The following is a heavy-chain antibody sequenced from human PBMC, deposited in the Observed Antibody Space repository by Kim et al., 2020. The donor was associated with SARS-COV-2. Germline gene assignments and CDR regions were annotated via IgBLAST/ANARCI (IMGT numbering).Heavy chain of an antibody. J-gene: IGHJ4*02. Sequence: ASVKVSCKASGYTFTSYDINWVRQATGQGLEWMGWMNPNSGNTGYAQKFQGRVTMTRNTSISTAYMELSSLRSEDTAVYYCARVTMVYYYDSSGRISVVFDYWGQGTLVTVSS. D-gene: IGHD3-22*01. V-gene: IGHV1-8*01. CDR1: GYTFTSYD. CDR2: MNPNSGNT. CDR3: ARVTMVYYYDSSGRISVVFDY.